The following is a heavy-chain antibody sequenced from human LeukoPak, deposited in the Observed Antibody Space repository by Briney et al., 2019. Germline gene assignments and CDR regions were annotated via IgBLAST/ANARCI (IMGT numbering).Heavy chain of an antibody. J-gene: IGHJ4*02. D-gene: IGHD3-9*01. CDR1: GFTFSSYE. CDR2: ISSDINFI. CDR3: ARLRSAQLRYFDVDY. V-gene: IGHV3-21*01. Sequence: GGSLRLSCAASGFTFSSYEMNWVRQAPGKGLEWVSSISSDINFIYYADSVRGRFTISRDNAKNSLYLQMNSLRAEDTAVYFCARLRSAQLRYFDVDYWGQGTLVTVSS.